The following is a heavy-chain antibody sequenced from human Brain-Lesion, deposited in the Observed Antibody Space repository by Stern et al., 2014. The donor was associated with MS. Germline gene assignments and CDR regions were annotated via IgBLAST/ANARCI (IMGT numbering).Heavy chain of an antibody. V-gene: IGHV3-7*01. CDR1: GFTFGNYW. D-gene: IGHD3-3*01. Sequence: EVQLVESGGGLVQPGGSLTISCTAAGFTFGNYWMTWVRQAPGKGLEWVGKIKEDGPEKNYVDSVKGRFTISRDNARNSLYLQMNSLRVEDTALYYCARVYNTIYGIVTQRGSGMDVWGQGTTVIVSS. CDR2: IKEDGPEK. J-gene: IGHJ6*02. CDR3: ARVYNTIYGIVTQRGSGMDV.